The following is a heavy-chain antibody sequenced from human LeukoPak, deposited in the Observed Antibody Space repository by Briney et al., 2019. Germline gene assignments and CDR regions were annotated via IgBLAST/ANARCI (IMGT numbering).Heavy chain of an antibody. D-gene: IGHD7-27*01. V-gene: IGHV1-8*01. Sequence: ASVKVSCKASGYTFTSYDFNWVRQATGQRPEWMGWMSPNSGDTGYAQKFQDRVTMTRNTSISTAFMELSSLRSDDTAVYYCARGPPNWGYDYWGPGTLVTVPS. CDR2: MSPNSGDT. J-gene: IGHJ4*02. CDR1: GYTFTSYD. CDR3: ARGPPNWGYDY.